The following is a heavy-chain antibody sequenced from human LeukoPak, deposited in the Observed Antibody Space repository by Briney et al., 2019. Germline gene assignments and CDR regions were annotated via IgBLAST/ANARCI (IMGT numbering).Heavy chain of an antibody. V-gene: IGHV3-7*01. CDR3: AIWGSGNY. J-gene: IGHJ4*02. D-gene: IGHD3-16*01. Sequence: GGSLRLSCAASGFTFNRFWMNWVRQAPGKGLEWVANMDPTGSHRRYVDSVGGRFTASKDNAGTSFYLEMNSLRDDDTAIYYCAIWGSGNYWGRGTQVTVSS. CDR2: MDPTGSHR. CDR1: GFTFNRFW.